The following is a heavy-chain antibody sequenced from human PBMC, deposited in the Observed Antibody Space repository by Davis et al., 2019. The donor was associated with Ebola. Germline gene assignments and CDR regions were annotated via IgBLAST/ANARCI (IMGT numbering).Heavy chain of an antibody. Sequence: GESLKISCAASGFTFSSYAMHWVRQAPGKGLEWVAVISYDGSNKYYADSVKGRFTISRDNSKNTLYLQINSLRDEDTAVYYCARDAYTGYDRSFDCWGQGTLVTVSS. CDR3: ARDAYTGYDRSFDC. V-gene: IGHV3-30-3*01. CDR1: GFTFSSYA. CDR2: ISYDGSNK. D-gene: IGHD5-12*01. J-gene: IGHJ4*02.